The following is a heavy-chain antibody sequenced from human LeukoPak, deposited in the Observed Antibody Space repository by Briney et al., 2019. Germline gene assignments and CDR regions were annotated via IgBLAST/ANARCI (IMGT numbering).Heavy chain of an antibody. J-gene: IGHJ6*03. CDR2: MNPNSGNT. Sequence: ASVKVSCKASGYTFTSYDINWVRQATGQGLEWMGWMNPNSGNTGYAQKFRGRVTMTRNTSISTAYMELSSLRSEDTAVYYCARTELLLYYYYMDVWGKGTTVTVSS. D-gene: IGHD1-7*01. CDR1: GYTFTSYD. V-gene: IGHV1-8*01. CDR3: ARTELLLYYYYMDV.